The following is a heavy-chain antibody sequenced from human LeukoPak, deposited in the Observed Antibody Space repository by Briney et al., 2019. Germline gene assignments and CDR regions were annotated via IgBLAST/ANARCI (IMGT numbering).Heavy chain of an antibody. Sequence: GGSLRLSCAASGFTFSSYWMSWVRQAPGKGLEWVANIKQDGSEKHYVDSVKGRFTISRDNAKNSLYLQMSSLRAEDTPVYYCTRVEETATTAAIIRKYSYYYYYMDVWGKGNTVTVSS. V-gene: IGHV3-7*01. CDR2: IKQDGSEK. CDR3: TRVEETATTAAIIRKYSYYYYYMDV. J-gene: IGHJ6*03. D-gene: IGHD4-11*01. CDR1: GFTFSSYW.